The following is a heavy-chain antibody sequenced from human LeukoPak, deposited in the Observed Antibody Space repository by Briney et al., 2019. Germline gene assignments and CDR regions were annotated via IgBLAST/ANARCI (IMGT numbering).Heavy chain of an antibody. D-gene: IGHD3-22*01. CDR3: ARHQHHGSGYYIPQVENAFDI. J-gene: IGHJ3*02. V-gene: IGHV1-18*01. CDR1: GYTFTSQG. CDR2: ISAYTGNT. Sequence: ASVKVSCKASGYTFTSQGISWVRQAPGQGLEWMGWISAYTGNTNYARKLQGRATMTTDTSTSTAYMELRSLRSDDTAVYYCARHQHHGSGYYIPQVENAFDIWGQGTVVTVSS.